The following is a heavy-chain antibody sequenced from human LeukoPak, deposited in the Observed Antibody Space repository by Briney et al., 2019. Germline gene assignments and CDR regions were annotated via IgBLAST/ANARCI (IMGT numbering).Heavy chain of an antibody. V-gene: IGHV3-23*01. CDR1: GFHFSSYA. J-gene: IGHJ3*02. D-gene: IGHD3-9*01. Sequence: GALGLSFATSGFHFSSYAMSWGRPAPGEGAGGVSAIKRGGGRTDYAGYVKGRFTISRDNSKNTLYLQMNSLRAEDTAVYYCARWRLRYFDWLPPGAFDIWGQGTMVTVSS. CDR3: ARWRLRYFDWLPPGAFDI. CDR2: IKRGGGRT.